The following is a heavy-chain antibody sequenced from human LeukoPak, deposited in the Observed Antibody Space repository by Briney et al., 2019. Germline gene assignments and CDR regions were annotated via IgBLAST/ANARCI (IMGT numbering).Heavy chain of an antibody. CDR2: ISSSSSTI. D-gene: IGHD6-25*01. CDR1: GFTFSSYS. J-gene: IGHJ4*02. Sequence: GGSLRLSCAASGFTFSSYSMNWVRQAPGKGLEWVSYISSSSSTIYYADSVKGRFTISRDNARISLSLQMNSLRAEGTAVYYCARDSWRQFDYWGQGTLVTVSS. V-gene: IGHV3-48*01. CDR3: ARDSWRQFDY.